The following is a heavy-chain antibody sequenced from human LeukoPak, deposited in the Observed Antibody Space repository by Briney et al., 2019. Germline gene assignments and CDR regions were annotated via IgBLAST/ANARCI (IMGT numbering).Heavy chain of an antibody. J-gene: IGHJ6*02. D-gene: IGHD3-16*02. CDR1: GFTVNSNY. V-gene: IGHV3-53*01. CDR3: ARLPVNYYYGMDV. Sequence: GGSLRLSCAASGFTVNSNYMSWVRQAPGRGLEWVSVIYISGTTYYADSVQGRFTISRDNSKNTLYLQMNSLRAEGTAMYYCARLPVNYYYGMDVWGQGTTVTVSS. CDR2: IYISGTT.